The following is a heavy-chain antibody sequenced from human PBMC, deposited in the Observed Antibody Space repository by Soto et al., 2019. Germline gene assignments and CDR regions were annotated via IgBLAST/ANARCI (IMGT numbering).Heavy chain of an antibody. J-gene: IGHJ5*02. V-gene: IGHV4-59*01. CDR1: GGSISSYY. Sequence: PSETLSLTCIVSGGSISSYYWSWIRQPPGKGLEWIGYVHYSGSTNYNSSLKSRVTISVDMSKNQFSLRLRSVTAADTAVYYCARDQLGYCTTTTCYNGLDTWGQGTLVTVSS. CDR2: VHYSGST. D-gene: IGHD2-2*01. CDR3: ARDQLGYCTTTTCYNGLDT.